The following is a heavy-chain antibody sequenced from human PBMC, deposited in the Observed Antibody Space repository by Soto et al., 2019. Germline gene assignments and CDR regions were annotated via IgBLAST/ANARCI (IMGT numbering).Heavy chain of an antibody. CDR3: AAGGSWYAF. CDR2: ISNSGDT. J-gene: IGHJ4*02. D-gene: IGHD6-13*01. Sequence: GASVKVSCKTSGNPFMGHYIHWLRQAPGQGFEWLGYISNSGDTKYSQNFQGRVSMTRDTSITTAYMELRGLQSGDTAVYSCAAGGSWYAFWGQGTLVTVYS. CDR1: GNPFMGHY. V-gene: IGHV1-2*02.